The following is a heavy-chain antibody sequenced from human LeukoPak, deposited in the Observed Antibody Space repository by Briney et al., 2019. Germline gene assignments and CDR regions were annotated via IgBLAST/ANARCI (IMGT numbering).Heavy chain of an antibody. V-gene: IGHV7-4-1*01. CDR1: GYTFTSYA. D-gene: IGHD3-10*01. Sequence: ASVKVSCKASGYTFTSYAMNWVRQAPGQGLEWMGWISTNTGNPTYAQDFTGRFVFSLDTSVSTAYLQIRSLKAEDTAVYYCARVLRSGKYYYYYYMDVWGKGTTVTVSS. CDR3: ARVLRSGKYYYYYYMDV. CDR2: ISTNTGNP. J-gene: IGHJ6*03.